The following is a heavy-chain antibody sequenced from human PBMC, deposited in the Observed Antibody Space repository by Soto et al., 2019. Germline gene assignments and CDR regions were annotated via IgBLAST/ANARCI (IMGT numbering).Heavy chain of an antibody. Sequence: QVQLQQWGAGLLKPSETLSLTCAVYGGSFSGYYWSWIRQPPGKGLEWIGEINHSGSTHYNPSLKSRVTISVDTAKNQFSLKLSSVTAADTAVYDCARGGRGWFDPWGQGTLVTVSS. CDR3: ARGGRGWFDP. CDR1: GGSFSGYY. J-gene: IGHJ5*02. V-gene: IGHV4-34*01. CDR2: INHSGST.